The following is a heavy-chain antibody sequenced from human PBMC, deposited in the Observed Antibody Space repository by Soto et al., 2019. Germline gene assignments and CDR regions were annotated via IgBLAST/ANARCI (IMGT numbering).Heavy chain of an antibody. CDR1: GGSISSGGYS. CDR2: IYHSGST. Sequence: SETLSLTCAVSGGSISSGGYSWSWIRQPPGKGLEWIGYIYHSGSTYYNPSLKSRVTISVDRSKNQFSLKLSSVTAADTAVYYCARTRNYGDYDWGQGTLVTVSS. J-gene: IGHJ4*02. V-gene: IGHV4-30-2*01. CDR3: ARTRNYGDYD. D-gene: IGHD4-17*01.